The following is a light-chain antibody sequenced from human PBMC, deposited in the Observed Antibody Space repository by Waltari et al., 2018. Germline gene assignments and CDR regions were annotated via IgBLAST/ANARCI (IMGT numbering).Light chain of an antibody. V-gene: IGLV2-14*01. CDR3: SSYTSSSLV. CDR2: EVS. CDR1: SSDVGGYNY. Sequence: QSALTQPASVSGSPGQSITISCTGTSSDVGGYNYVSWYQQHPGKAPKLMIYEVSNRPSGVSHRFSGSKSGNPASLTISGLQAEDEADYYCSSYTSSSLVFGGGTKLTVL. J-gene: IGLJ2*01.